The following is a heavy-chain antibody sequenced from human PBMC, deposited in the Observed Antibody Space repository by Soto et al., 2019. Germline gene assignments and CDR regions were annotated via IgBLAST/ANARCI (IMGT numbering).Heavy chain of an antibody. Sequence: GGSLRLSCAASGFPFSTYSMNWVRQAPGKGLEWVSSISSSSTYIYYADSVKGRFTISRDNAKTSLYLQMNSLRVEDTALYYCATLSSYGLFDYWGQGTLVTVSS. V-gene: IGHV3-21*01. J-gene: IGHJ4*02. CDR2: ISSSSTYI. CDR3: ATLSSYGLFDY. D-gene: IGHD1-26*01. CDR1: GFPFSTYS.